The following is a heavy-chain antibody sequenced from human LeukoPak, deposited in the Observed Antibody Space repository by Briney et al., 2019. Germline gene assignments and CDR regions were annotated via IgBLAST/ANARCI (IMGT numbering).Heavy chain of an antibody. CDR1: GFTFDDYA. Sequence: GGSLRLSCAASGFTFDDYAMHWVRQAPGKGLEWVSAISHSGDRTYYADSVKGRFTISRDNAKNSLYLQMNSLRAEDTAVYYCARGIYGSRYYYGMDVWGQGTTVTVSS. CDR2: ISHSGDRT. J-gene: IGHJ6*02. CDR3: ARGIYGSRYYYGMDV. D-gene: IGHD3-10*01. V-gene: IGHV3-23*01.